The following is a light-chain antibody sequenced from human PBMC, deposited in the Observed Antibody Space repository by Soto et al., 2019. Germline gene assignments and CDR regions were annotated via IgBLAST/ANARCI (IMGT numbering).Light chain of an antibody. J-gene: IGLJ2*01. V-gene: IGLV2-14*01. CDR2: DVS. CDR3: SSYTSSSTLVV. Sequence: QSVLTQPASVSGSPGQSITISCTGTSSDVGGYNYVSWYQQHPGKAPKLMIYDVSNRPSGVSNRFSGSKSGNTASLTISGLLAADEADYYCSSYTSSSTLVVFGGGTKLTVL. CDR1: SSDVGGYNY.